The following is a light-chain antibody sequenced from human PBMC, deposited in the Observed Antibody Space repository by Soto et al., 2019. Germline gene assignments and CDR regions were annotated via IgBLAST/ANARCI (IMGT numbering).Light chain of an antibody. Sequence: IQMTQSPSTLSASVGDRVTITCRASQSISSWLAWYQQKPGKAPKLLIYDVSSLESGVPSRFSGSASGTEFTLTISSLQPDDFATYFCQQYSTYSWTFGQGTKVAIK. CDR3: QQYSTYSWT. CDR1: QSISSW. J-gene: IGKJ1*01. CDR2: DVS. V-gene: IGKV1-5*01.